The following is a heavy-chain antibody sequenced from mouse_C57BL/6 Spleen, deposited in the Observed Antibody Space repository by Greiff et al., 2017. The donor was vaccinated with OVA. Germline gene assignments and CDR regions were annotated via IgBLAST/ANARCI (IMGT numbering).Heavy chain of an antibody. V-gene: IGHV1-69*01. CDR2: IDPSDSYT. D-gene: IGHD2-5*01. J-gene: IGHJ3*01. CDR3: SRGYSNYLAWFAY. CDR1: GYTFTSYW. Sequence: QVQLQQPGAELVMPGASVKLSCKASGYTFTSYWMHWVKQRPGQGLEWIGEIDPSDSYTNYNQKFKGKATLTVAKSSSSAYMQLSSLTSEDSAVYDCSRGYSNYLAWFAYWGQGTLVTVSA.